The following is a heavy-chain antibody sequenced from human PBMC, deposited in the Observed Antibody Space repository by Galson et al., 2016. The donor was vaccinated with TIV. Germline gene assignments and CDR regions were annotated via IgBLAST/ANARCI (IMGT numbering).Heavy chain of an antibody. CDR1: GFTFSSYW. V-gene: IGHV3-7*01. Sequence: SLRLSCAASGFTFSSYWISWVRQAPGKGLEWVANIKHNGYEKYYVDSVRGRFTISRDNAENSLYLLQMNSLRAEDTAVYYCARELQQDAFDIRGQGTMVTVSS. CDR2: IKHNGYEK. CDR3: ARELQQDAFDI. D-gene: IGHD6-13*01. J-gene: IGHJ3*02.